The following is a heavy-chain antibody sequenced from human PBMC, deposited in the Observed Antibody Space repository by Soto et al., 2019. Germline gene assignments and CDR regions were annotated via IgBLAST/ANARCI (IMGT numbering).Heavy chain of an antibody. CDR3: ARALTYYDILTGYYPESWFDP. J-gene: IGHJ5*02. V-gene: IGHV1-8*01. Sequence: ASVKVSCKASGYTFTSYDINWVRQATGQGLEWMGWMNPNSGNTGYAQKFQGRVTMTRNTSISTAYMDLSSLRSEDTAVYYCARALTYYDILTGYYPESWFDPWGQGTLVTVSS. CDR2: MNPNSGNT. D-gene: IGHD3-9*01. CDR1: GYTFTSYD.